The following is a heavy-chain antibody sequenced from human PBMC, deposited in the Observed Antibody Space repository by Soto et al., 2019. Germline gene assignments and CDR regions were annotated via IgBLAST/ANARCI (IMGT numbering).Heavy chain of an antibody. CDR3: ARSDYCSSSGPPKRDAIDI. D-gene: IGHD3-22*01. CDR2: IIPIFGTA. V-gene: IGHV1-69*12. Sequence: QVQLVQSGAEVKKPGSSVKVSCKASGGTFSSYAISWVRQAPGQGLEWMGGIIPIFGTANYAQKFQGRVTITADESTSTAYMERSILRSEDTSVYYCARSDYCSSSGPPKRDAIDIWGQGTMVTVSS. CDR1: GGTFSSYA. J-gene: IGHJ3*02.